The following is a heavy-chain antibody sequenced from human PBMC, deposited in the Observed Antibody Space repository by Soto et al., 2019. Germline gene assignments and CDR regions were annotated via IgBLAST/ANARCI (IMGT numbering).Heavy chain of an antibody. J-gene: IGHJ3*02. V-gene: IGHV1-8*01. CDR2: MNPNSGNT. CDR3: ASPARNYDFWSGYSFDI. Sequence: ASVKVSCKASGYTFTSYDINWVRQATGQGLEWMGWMNPNSGNTGYAQKFQGRITMTRNTSISTAYMELSSLRSEDTAVYYCASPARNYDFWSGYSFDIWGQGTMVTVSS. D-gene: IGHD3-3*01. CDR1: GYTFTSYD.